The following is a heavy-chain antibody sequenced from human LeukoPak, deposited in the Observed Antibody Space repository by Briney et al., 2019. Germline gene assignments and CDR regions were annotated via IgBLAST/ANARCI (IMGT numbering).Heavy chain of an antibody. CDR3: ARDWSDYGDYGGAFDI. CDR2: VSGSGSTT. CDR1: GFTFSTYG. V-gene: IGHV3-23*01. Sequence: GGTLRLSCAASGFTFSTYGMNWVRQAPGKGLEWVSAVSGSGSTTYYARSVKGRFTVSRDNSKNTLYLQMNSLRAEDTALYYCARDWSDYGDYGGAFDIWGQGTMVTVSS. J-gene: IGHJ3*02. D-gene: IGHD4-17*01.